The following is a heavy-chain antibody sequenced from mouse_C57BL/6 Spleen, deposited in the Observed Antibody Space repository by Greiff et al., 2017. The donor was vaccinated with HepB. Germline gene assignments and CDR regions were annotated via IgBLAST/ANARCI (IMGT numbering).Heavy chain of an antibody. Sequence: EVQRVESGEGLVKPGGSLKLSCAASGFTFSSYAMSWVRQTPEKRLEWVAYISSGGDYIYYADTVKGRFTISRDNARNTLYLQMSSLKSEDTAMYYCTRDRCYDPWFAYWGQGTLVTVSA. CDR3: TRDRCYDPWFAY. V-gene: IGHV5-9-1*02. J-gene: IGHJ3*01. D-gene: IGHD2-12*01. CDR2: ISSGGDYI. CDR1: GFTFSSYA.